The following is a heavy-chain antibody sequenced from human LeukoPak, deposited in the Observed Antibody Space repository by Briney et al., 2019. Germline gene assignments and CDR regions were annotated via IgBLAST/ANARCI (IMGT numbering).Heavy chain of an antibody. CDR2: INPKNGDT. J-gene: IGHJ6*03. V-gene: IGHV1-2*02. CDR3: ARDRSRGYCSSTSCYFDYYMDV. CDR1: GYTFSDNF. D-gene: IGHD2-2*03. Sequence: ASVKVSCKASGYTFSDNFMHWVRQAPGQGLEWMGWINPKNGDTNYAQKFQGRVTITRDTSASTAYMELSSLRSEDMAVYYCARDRSRGYCSSTSCYFDYYMDVWGKGTTVTVSS.